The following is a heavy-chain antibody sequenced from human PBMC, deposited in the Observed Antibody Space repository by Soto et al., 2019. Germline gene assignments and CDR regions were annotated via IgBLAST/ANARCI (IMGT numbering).Heavy chain of an antibody. V-gene: IGHV3-23*01. D-gene: IGHD2-2*01. CDR2: ISGSGGST. CDR3: AKEPFKYRDTVVVPADSSLDY. CDR1: GFTFSSYA. Sequence: EVQLLESGGGLVQPGGSLRLSCAASGFTFSSYAMSWVRQAPGKGLEWVSAISGSGGSTYYADSVKGRFTISRDNSKNTLYLQMNSLRAEDTAVYYCAKEPFKYRDTVVVPADSSLDYWGQGTLVTVSS. J-gene: IGHJ4*02.